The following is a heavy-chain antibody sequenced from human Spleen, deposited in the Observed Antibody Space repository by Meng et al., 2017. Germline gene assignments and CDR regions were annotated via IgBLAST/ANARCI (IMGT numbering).Heavy chain of an antibody. CDR1: GFTFSSYE. V-gene: IGHV3-48*03. CDR3: ARAYCGGDCFSAYYFDY. CDR2: ISSSVSTI. J-gene: IGHJ4*02. D-gene: IGHD2-21*02. Sequence: GESLKISCAASGFTFSSYEMNWVRQAPGKGLEWVSYISSSVSTIYYADSVKGRFTISRDNAKNSLYLQMNSLRAEDTAVYYCARAYCGGDCFSAYYFDYWGQGTLVTVSS.